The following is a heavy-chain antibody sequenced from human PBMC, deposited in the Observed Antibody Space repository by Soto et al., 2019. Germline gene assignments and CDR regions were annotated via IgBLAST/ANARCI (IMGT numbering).Heavy chain of an antibody. CDR2: FDPEDGEK. D-gene: IGHD6-13*01. CDR3: ATGISQQLAFDP. J-gene: IGHJ5*02. V-gene: IGHV1-24*01. CDR1: GYTLTELS. Sequence: GASVKVSCKVSGYTLTELSMHWVRQAPGKGLEWKGGFDPEDGEKIYAQKFQGRVTMTEDTSTDTAYKELSSLRSEDTAVYYCATGISQQLAFDPWGQGTLVTVSS.